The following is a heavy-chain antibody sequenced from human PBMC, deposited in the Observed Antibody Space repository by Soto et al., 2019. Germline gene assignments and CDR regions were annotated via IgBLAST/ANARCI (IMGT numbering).Heavy chain of an antibody. D-gene: IGHD3-3*01. V-gene: IGHV1-2*02. J-gene: IGHJ5*02. CDR2: INPNSGGT. CDR3: ARVPSHYDFWSGYHNWFDP. CDR1: GYTFTGYY. Sequence: ASVKVSCKASGYTFTGYYMHWVRQAPGQGLEWMGWINPNSGGTNYAQKFQGRVTMTRDTSISTAYMELSRLRSDDTAVYYCARVPSHYDFWSGYHNWFDPWGQGTLVTVSS.